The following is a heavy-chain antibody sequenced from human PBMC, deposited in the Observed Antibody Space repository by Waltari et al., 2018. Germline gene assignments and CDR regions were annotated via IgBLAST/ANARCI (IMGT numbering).Heavy chain of an antibody. CDR1: GFTFSRYW. D-gene: IGHD6-13*01. V-gene: IGHV3-7*01. J-gene: IGHJ5*02. CDR2: IKQVGSEK. CDR3: SRDFIAAAGALNWFDP. Sequence: EVQLVESGGGLVQPGGSLRLSCAASGFTFSRYWMSWVRQAHGKGLEGVAYIKQVGSEKYYVDSVKGRFTISRDNAKNSLYLQMNSLRAEDTAVYYWSRDFIAAAGALNWFDPWGQGTLVTVSS.